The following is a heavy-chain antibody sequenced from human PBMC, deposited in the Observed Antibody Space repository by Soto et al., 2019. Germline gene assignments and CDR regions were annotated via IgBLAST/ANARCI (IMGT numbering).Heavy chain of an antibody. CDR3: ARSVGGSNVNFDY. Sequence: GASVKVSCKASGYTFSSYGINWVRQAPGQGLEWMGWISTYSGNTNYAQKLQGRVTMTRNTAISIAYMELSSLRSEDTAVYYCARSVGGSNVNFDYWGQGTLVTVSS. D-gene: IGHD3-10*01. CDR2: ISTYSGNT. V-gene: IGHV1-18*01. J-gene: IGHJ4*02. CDR1: GYTFSSYG.